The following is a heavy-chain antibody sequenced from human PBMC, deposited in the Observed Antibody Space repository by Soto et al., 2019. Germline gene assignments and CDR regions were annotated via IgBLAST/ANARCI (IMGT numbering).Heavy chain of an antibody. J-gene: IGHJ5*02. CDR1: GFTFDNYG. CDR3: ARDEVSSGWST. D-gene: IGHD6-19*01. Sequence: EVQLVESGGGVVRPGGSLRLSCAASGFTFDNYGMSWVRQGPGKGLEWVSGINWNGGSTIYAESVKGRFIISRDNAKNSLCLQMNSLRAEDTAFYYCARDEVSSGWSTWAQGTLVTVSS. V-gene: IGHV3-20*04. CDR2: INWNGGST.